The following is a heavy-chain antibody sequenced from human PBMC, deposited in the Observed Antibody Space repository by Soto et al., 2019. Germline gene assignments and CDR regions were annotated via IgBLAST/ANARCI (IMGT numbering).Heavy chain of an antibody. CDR3: ARDVLLWFGELPFFWFDP. J-gene: IGHJ5*02. D-gene: IGHD3-10*01. CDR2: INHSGST. CDR1: GGSFSCYY. V-gene: IGHV4-34*01. Sequence: ASETLSLTCAVYGGSFSCYYWSWIRQPPGKGLEWIGEINHSGSTNYNPSLKSRVTISVDTSKNQFSLKLSSVTAADTAVYYCARDVLLWFGELPFFWFDPWGQGTLVTVSS.